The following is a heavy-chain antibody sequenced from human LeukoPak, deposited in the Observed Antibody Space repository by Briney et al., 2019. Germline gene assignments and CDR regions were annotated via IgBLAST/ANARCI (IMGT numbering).Heavy chain of an antibody. CDR2: ISGSGGST. Sequence: GGSLRLSCAASGFTFSTYVMSWVRQAPGKGLEWVSAISGSGGSTYYADFVKGRFTICRDNAKKTLYLQMSSLRVEDTAVYFCAKEGIDYDILTGYGSAEYFQHWGQGTLVTASS. CDR1: GFTFSTYV. CDR3: AKEGIDYDILTGYGSAEYFQH. D-gene: IGHD3-9*01. J-gene: IGHJ1*01. V-gene: IGHV3-23*01.